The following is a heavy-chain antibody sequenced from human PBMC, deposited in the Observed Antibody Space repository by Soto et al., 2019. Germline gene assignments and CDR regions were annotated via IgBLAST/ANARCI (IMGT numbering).Heavy chain of an antibody. D-gene: IGHD3-10*01. J-gene: IGHJ4*02. Sequence: GGSLRLSCAASGFTFSSYGMHWVRQAPGKGLEWVAVIWYDGSNKYYADSVKGRFTISRDNSKNTLYLQMNSLRAEDTAVYYCARDMHRFGELLLGSSDWGQGAAVTVSS. CDR3: ARDMHRFGELLLGSSD. CDR1: GFTFSSYG. CDR2: IWYDGSNK. V-gene: IGHV3-33*01.